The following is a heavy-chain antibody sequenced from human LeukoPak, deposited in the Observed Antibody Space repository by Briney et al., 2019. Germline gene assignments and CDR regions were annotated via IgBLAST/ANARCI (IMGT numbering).Heavy chain of an antibody. V-gene: IGHV1-46*01. Sequence: ASVKVSSKAPGYTFTSYYMHWVRHAPGQGLDWLGIINSCGGSTSYTQKFQGRVTMTRDTSTSTVYMELSSLRSEDTAVYYCARPTYYYDSSGYALYYFDYWGQGTLVTVSS. CDR1: GYTFTSYY. CDR2: INSCGGST. J-gene: IGHJ4*02. D-gene: IGHD3-22*01. CDR3: ARPTYYYDSSGYALYYFDY.